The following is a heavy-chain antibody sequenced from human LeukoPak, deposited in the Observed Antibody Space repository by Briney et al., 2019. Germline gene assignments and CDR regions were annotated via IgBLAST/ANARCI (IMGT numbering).Heavy chain of an antibody. CDR2: ISSSGSTI. CDR3: AGGDSSLNWFDP. J-gene: IGHJ5*02. Sequence: GGSLRLSCAASGFTFSEFEMNWVRQAPGKGLEWVSYISSSGSTIYYADSVKGRFTISRDNAKNSLYLQMNSLRAEDTAVYYCAGGDSSLNWFDPWGQGTLVTVSS. CDR1: GFTFSEFE. D-gene: IGHD6-13*01. V-gene: IGHV3-48*03.